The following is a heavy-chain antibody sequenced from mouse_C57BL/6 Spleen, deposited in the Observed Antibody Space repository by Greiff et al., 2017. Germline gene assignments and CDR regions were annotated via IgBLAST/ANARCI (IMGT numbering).Heavy chain of an antibody. CDR3: ARHEEAYYSNSAWFAY. D-gene: IGHD2-5*01. V-gene: IGHV1-62-2*01. CDR1: GYTFTEYT. Sequence: QVQLQQSGAELVKPGASVKLSCKASGYTFTEYTIHWVKPRSGQGLEWIGWFYPGSGSIKYNEKFKDKATLTADKSSSTVYMELSRLTSEDSAVYFCARHEEAYYSNSAWFAYWGQGTLVTVSA. CDR2: FYPGSGSI. J-gene: IGHJ3*01.